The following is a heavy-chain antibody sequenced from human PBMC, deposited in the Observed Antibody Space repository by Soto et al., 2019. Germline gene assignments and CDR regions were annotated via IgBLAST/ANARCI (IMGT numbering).Heavy chain of an antibody. Sequence: QVQLVQSGGGVVQPGRSLRLSCEVSGFNFRGYGMHWVRQAPGTGLEWVAITRHDGSNTYYADSVRGRFTISRDNSKNMLDLRMNSLRVEDTAVYYCARDGVGITTYFGYFDYWGQGTLITVSS. CDR1: GFNFRGYG. J-gene: IGHJ4*02. D-gene: IGHD1-26*01. CDR3: ARDGVGITTYFGYFDY. CDR2: TRHDGSNT. V-gene: IGHV3-33*01.